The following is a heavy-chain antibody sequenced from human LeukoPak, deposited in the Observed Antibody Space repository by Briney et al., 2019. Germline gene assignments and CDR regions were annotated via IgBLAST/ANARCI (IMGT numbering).Heavy chain of an antibody. D-gene: IGHD3-3*01. Sequence: GGSLRLSCAASGFTFDDYAMHWVRRAPGKGLEWVSRINTDGGSTRYADSVKGRLAISRDNAKTTLYLHMNSLRAEERDVSCCVRVEWGSAAFAMWRQGTMVPVPS. CDR2: INTDGGST. CDR1: GFTFDDYA. J-gene: IGHJ3*02. V-gene: IGHV3-74*01. CDR3: VRVEWGSAAFAM.